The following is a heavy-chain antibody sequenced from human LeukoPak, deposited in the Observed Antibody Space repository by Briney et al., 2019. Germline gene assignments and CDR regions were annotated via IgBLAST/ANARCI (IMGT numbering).Heavy chain of an antibody. Sequence: RASVKVSCKASGYTFTGYYMHWVRQAPGQGLEWMGWVNPNSGGTNYAQKFQGRVTMTRDTSISTAYMELSRLRSDDTAVYYCARGWNDVGYFDYWGQGTLVTVSS. CDR3: ARGWNDVGYFDY. V-gene: IGHV1-2*02. CDR1: GYTFTGYY. D-gene: IGHD1-1*01. CDR2: VNPNSGGT. J-gene: IGHJ4*02.